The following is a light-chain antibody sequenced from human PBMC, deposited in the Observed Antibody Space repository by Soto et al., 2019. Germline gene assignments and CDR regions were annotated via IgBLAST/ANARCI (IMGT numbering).Light chain of an antibody. V-gene: IGKV3-20*01. CDR3: QQYDNWPRT. CDR1: QSVSNNY. CDR2: GAS. Sequence: EIVLTQSPGTLSLSPGERATLSCRASQSVSNNYLAWYQQKPGQAPRLLIYGASNRATGIPDRFSGRGSGTEFTLTIRSLQSEDFAVYYCQQYDNWPRTFGQGTKVDI. J-gene: IGKJ1*01.